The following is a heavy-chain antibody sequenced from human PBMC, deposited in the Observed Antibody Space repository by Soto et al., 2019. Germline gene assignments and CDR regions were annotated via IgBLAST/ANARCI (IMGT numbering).Heavy chain of an antibody. D-gene: IGHD3-10*01. J-gene: IGHJ6*02. CDR1: GYTFTAYY. CDR2: INPKFGDT. V-gene: IGHV1-2*02. CDR3: ARNLDYYYGPGSGNGHGF. Sequence: QVQLVQSGAEVKEPGDSVRVSCEASGYTFTAYYIHWVRQAPGQGLEWMGWINPKFGDTTYAQDFQGRVYMTRDMSISTVYRELSRLTSDDTALYYCARNLDYYYGPGSGNGHGFWGQGTTVTVFS.